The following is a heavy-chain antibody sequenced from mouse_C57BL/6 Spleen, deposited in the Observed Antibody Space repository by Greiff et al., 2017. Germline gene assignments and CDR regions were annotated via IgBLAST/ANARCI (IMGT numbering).Heavy chain of an antibody. CDR3: ARDGSNWAMDY. Sequence: DVKLVESGGGLVQPGGSLKLSCAASGFTFSSYAMSWVRPTPEKRLEWVATISDGGSSTYSPGNVKVRFTISRDYAKDNLYLQMSHLKSEDTAMYYCARDGSNWAMDYWGQGTSVTVSS. J-gene: IGHJ4*01. CDR1: GFTFSSYA. CDR2: ISDGGSST. D-gene: IGHD2-5*01. V-gene: IGHV5-4*01.